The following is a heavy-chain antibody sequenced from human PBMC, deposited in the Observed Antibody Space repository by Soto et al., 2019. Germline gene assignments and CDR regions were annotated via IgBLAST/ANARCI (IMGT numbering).Heavy chain of an antibody. Sequence: QVQLVESGGGVVQPGRSLRLSCAASGFTFSSYGMHWVRQAPGKGLEWVAVISYDGSNKYYADSVKGRFTISRDNSKNTLYLQMNSLRADDTAVYYCAKEYSSGPIYYYGMDVWGQGTTVTVSS. V-gene: IGHV3-30*18. CDR3: AKEYSSGPIYYYGMDV. J-gene: IGHJ6*02. CDR2: ISYDGSNK. CDR1: GFTFSSYG. D-gene: IGHD6-19*01.